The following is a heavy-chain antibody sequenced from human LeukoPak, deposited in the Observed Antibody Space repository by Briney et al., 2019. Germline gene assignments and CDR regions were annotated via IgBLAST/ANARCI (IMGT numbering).Heavy chain of an antibody. V-gene: IGHV1-18*01. CDR1: GYTFTSYG. D-gene: IGHD3-16*02. CDR3: ARRCWYLGIMITFGGVIVILLFDY. CDR2: ISAYNGNT. Sequence: ASVKVSCKASGYTFTSYGISWVRQAPGQGLEWTGWISAYNGNTNYAQKLQGRVTMTTDTSTSTAYMELSSLRSEDTAVYYCARRCWYLGIMITFGGVIVILLFDYWGQGTLVTVSS. J-gene: IGHJ4*02.